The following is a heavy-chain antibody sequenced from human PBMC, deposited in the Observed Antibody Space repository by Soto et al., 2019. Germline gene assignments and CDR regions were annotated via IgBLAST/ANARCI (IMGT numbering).Heavy chain of an antibody. CDR1: GFTFSSYA. J-gene: IGHJ6*02. V-gene: IGHV3-23*01. D-gene: IGHD1-26*01. CDR3: AKKDEWELLGGMDV. Sequence: GGSLRLSCAASGFTFSSYAMSWVRQAPGKGLEWVSAISGSGGSTYYADSVKGRFTISRDNSKNTLYLQMNSLRAEDTAVYYCAKKDEWELLGGMDVWGQGTTVTVSS. CDR2: ISGSGGST.